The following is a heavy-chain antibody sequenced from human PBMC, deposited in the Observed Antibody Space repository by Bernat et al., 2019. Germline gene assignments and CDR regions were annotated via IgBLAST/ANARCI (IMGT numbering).Heavy chain of an antibody. Sequence: QVQLVESGGGVVQPGRSLRLSCAASGFTFSSYAMHWVRQAPGKGLEWVAVISYDGSNKYYADSVKGRFTISRDNSKNTLYLQMNSLRAEDTAVYYCAKVAAAAAEYGMDVWGQGTTVTVSS. CDR3: AKVAAAAAEYGMDV. CDR1: GFTFSSYA. D-gene: IGHD6-13*01. CDR2: ISYDGSNK. V-gene: IGHV3-30*01. J-gene: IGHJ6*02.